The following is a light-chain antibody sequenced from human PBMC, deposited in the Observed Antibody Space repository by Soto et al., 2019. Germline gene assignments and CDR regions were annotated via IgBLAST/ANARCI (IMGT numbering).Light chain of an antibody. CDR1: QSVSSSF. CDR3: QQYGSSPT. V-gene: IGKV3-20*01. J-gene: IGKJ4*01. CDR2: GAS. Sequence: EVVLTQSPGTLYSSPGERATLSCRASQSVSSSFLAWYQQKPGQSPRLLIYGASSRANGIPDRFSGSGSGTDFTLTISRLEPEDFAVYYCQQYGSSPTFGGGTKVEIK.